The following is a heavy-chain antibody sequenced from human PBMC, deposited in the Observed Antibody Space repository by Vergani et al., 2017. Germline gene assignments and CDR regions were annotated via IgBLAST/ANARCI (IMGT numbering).Heavy chain of an antibody. Sequence: EVQLMESGGGLVQPGGSLRLSCAASGFTFSNYWMSWVRQAPGKGLEWVANIKEDGSETFYVDSVMGRFTISRYNAKNSLYLQMDSLRAEDTAVYFCARLGLTASRREAPVFDYWGQGTLVTVSS. J-gene: IGHJ4*02. CDR2: IKEDGSET. CDR1: GFTFSNYW. CDR3: ARLGLTASRREAPVFDY. V-gene: IGHV3-7*01. D-gene: IGHD6-13*01.